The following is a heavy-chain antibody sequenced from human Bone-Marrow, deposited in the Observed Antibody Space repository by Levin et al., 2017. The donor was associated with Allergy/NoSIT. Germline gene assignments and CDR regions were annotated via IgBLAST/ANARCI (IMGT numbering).Heavy chain of an antibody. CDR1: GYTFTNYY. CDR2: INPNSGGT. Sequence: ASVKVSCKASGYTFTNYYMHWVRQAPGQGLEWMGWINPNSGGTNSAQNFQGRVTMTRDTSISTAYMELTRLTSDDTDVYYCARDRAKRIMSGPTPDFWGQGTLVTVSS. J-gene: IGHJ4*02. D-gene: IGHD3-16*01. V-gene: IGHV1-2*02. CDR3: ARDRAKRIMSGPTPDF.